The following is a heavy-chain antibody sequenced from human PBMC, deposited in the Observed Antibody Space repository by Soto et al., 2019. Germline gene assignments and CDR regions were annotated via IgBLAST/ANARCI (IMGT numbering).Heavy chain of an antibody. V-gene: IGHV2-5*02. CDR1: GFSLTTVGMG. CDR3: AHRNSRMFAFDI. Sequence: SGPTLVNPTQTLTLTCTFSGFSLTTVGMGVGWIRQPPGKALDWLGIIYWDDDKRYSPSLNGRVTFIKDTSKNQVVLTMTNVDPVDTGTYYCAHRNSRMFAFDIWGQGTLVTVSS. J-gene: IGHJ3*02. CDR2: IYWDDDK. D-gene: IGHD3-10*02.